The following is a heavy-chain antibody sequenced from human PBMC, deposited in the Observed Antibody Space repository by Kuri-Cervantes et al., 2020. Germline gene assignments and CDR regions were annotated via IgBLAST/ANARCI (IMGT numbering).Heavy chain of an antibody. CDR3: ASEGVGTRAPRFDY. Sequence: SETLSLTCTVSGGSISSSSYYWGWIRQPPGKGLEWIGSIYYSGSTYYNPSLKSRVTISVDTSKNQFSLKLNSVTAADTAVYYCASEGVGTRAPRFDYWGQGTLVTVSS. CDR1: GGSISSSSYY. V-gene: IGHV4-39*07. CDR2: IYYSGST. D-gene: IGHD1-26*01. J-gene: IGHJ4*02.